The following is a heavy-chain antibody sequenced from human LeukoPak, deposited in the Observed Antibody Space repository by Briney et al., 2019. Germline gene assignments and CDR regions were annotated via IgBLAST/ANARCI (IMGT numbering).Heavy chain of an antibody. J-gene: IGHJ6*02. D-gene: IGHD2-15*01. CDR1: GGSISSSNW. CDR2: IYYSGST. CDR3: SCRDYYYYGMDV. Sequence: PSETLSLTCAVSGGSISSSNWWSWVRQPPGKGLEWIGYIYYSGSTYYNPSLKSRVTISVDTSKNQFSLKLSSVTAADTAVYYCSCRDYYYYGMDVRGQGTTVTVSS. V-gene: IGHV4-4*02.